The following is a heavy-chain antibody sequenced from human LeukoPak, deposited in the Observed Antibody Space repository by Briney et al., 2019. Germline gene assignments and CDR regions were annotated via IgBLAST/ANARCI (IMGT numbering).Heavy chain of an antibody. V-gene: IGHV4-38-2*02. Sequence: SETLSLTCTVSGGSISNYYWSWIRQPPGKGLEWIGSIYHSGSTYYNPSLKSRVTISVDTSKNQFSLKLSSVTAADTAVYYCARETGLLWFGESNWGQGTLVTVSS. D-gene: IGHD3-10*01. J-gene: IGHJ4*02. CDR1: GGSISNYY. CDR3: ARETGLLWFGESN. CDR2: IYHSGST.